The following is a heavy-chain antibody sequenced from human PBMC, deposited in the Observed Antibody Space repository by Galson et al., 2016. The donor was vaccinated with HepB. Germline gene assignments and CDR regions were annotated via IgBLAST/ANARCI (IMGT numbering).Heavy chain of an antibody. CDR1: GFTFNNHA. Sequence: GFTFNNHAMNWVRQAPGKGLEWVSTISPSGDNTYYADSVKGRFTISRDISKNTLYLQMNSLRADDTALCYCARRCINWGFFDDWGQGTLVTVSS. J-gene: IGHJ4*02. CDR3: ARRCINWGFFDD. V-gene: IGHV3-23*01. D-gene: IGHD7-27*01. CDR2: ISPSGDNT.